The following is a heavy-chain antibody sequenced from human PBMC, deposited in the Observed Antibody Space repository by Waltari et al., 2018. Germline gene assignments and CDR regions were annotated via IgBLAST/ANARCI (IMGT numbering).Heavy chain of an antibody. CDR3: ARHDYSLNWFDP. V-gene: IGHV4-39*01. D-gene: IGHD4-4*01. J-gene: IGHJ5*02. Sequence: QLQLQESGPGLVKPSETLSLTCTVSGGSISSSSYYWGWIRQPPGKGLEWIRSIYYSGSTYYTPSLKSRVTISVDTSKNQFSLKLSSVTAADTAVYYCARHDYSLNWFDPWGQGTLVTVSS. CDR1: GGSISSSSYY. CDR2: IYYSGST.